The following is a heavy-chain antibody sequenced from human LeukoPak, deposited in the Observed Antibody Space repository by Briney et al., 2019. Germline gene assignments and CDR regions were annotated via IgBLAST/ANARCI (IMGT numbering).Heavy chain of an antibody. V-gene: IGHV1-2*02. CDR1: GYTFSDYY. J-gene: IGHJ4*02. Sequence: ASVKVSCKVSGYTFSDYYIHWVRQAPGQGLEWMGWINPNSGGTNYAQNFQGRVTMTRNTSISTAYMEVSRLRSDDTAVYHCARSRHIAYGSAGYMNYWGQGTLVIVSS. CDR3: ARSRHIAYGSAGYMNY. D-gene: IGHD6-19*01. CDR2: INPNSGGT.